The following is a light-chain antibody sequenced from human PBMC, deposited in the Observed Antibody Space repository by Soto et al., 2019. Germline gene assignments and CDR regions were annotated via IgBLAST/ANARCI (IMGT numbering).Light chain of an antibody. V-gene: IGKV3-20*01. CDR2: GAS. CDR3: QQYGSSRGFT. CDR1: QSVSSNY. J-gene: IGKJ3*01. Sequence: EIVLTQSPGTLSLSPGERATLSCRASQSVSSNYLAWYQQKPGQAPRLLIYGASSRATGIPDRFSGSGSETDFTLTISRREPEDFAVYYCQQYGSSRGFTFGPGTKVDIK.